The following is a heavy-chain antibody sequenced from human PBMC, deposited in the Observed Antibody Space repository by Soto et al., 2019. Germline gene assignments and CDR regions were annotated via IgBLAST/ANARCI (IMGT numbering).Heavy chain of an antibody. CDR2: INGDGRRT. D-gene: IGHD3-22*01. CDR3: ARDPEPYYYDSSGYWAYY. V-gene: IGHV3-74*03. Sequence: GGSLRLSCAASGFTFGSYWMDWVRQAPGKGLEWVSRINGDGRRTTYADSVKGRFTISRDNSKNTLYLQMSSLRAEDTAVYYCARDPEPYYYDSSGYWAYYWGQGTLVTVSS. CDR1: GFTFGSYW. J-gene: IGHJ4*02.